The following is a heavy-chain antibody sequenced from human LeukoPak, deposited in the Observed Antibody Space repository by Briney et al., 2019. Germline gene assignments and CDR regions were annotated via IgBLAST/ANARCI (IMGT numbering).Heavy chain of an antibody. V-gene: IGHV1-18*01. J-gene: IGHJ5*02. CDR2: ISAYNGNT. D-gene: IGHD3-10*01. CDR1: GYTFTSYG. CDR3: ARKGITMVRGNWFDP. Sequence: ASVKVSCKASGYTFTSYGISWVRQAPGQGLEWMGWISAYNGNTNYAQKLQGRVTMTTDTSTSTAYMELRSLRSDDTAVYYCARKGITMVRGNWFDPWGQGTLVTVS.